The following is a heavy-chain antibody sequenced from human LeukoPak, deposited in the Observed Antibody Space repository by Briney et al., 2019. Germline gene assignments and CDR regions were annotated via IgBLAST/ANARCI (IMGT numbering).Heavy chain of an antibody. V-gene: IGHV3-23*01. J-gene: IGHJ5*02. CDR1: GFSFSSFA. CDR2: ITGGHYAT. Sequence: TGGSLRLSCAASGFSFSSFAMTWVRQAPGKGLEGVSSITGGHYATYNTDSVKGRFTISRDNAKNTLYLQMNSLRADDTAIYYCTKDPNGDYIGAFDPWGQGTLVTVSS. CDR3: TKDPNGDYIGAFDP. D-gene: IGHD4-17*01.